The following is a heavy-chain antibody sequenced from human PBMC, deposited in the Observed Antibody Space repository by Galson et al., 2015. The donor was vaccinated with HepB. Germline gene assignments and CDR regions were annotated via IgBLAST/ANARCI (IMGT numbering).Heavy chain of an antibody. CDR1: GFSLNTRGVG. CDR3: AHSVKGSGTYYFDY. CDR2: IFWDDDK. J-gene: IGHJ4*02. Sequence: PALVKPTQTLTLTCTFSGFSLNTRGVGVGWIRRPPGKALEWLALIFWDDDKRHSPSLRSRLTITKGTSKNQVVLTLTNVDPVDTGTYYCAHSVKGSGTYYFDYWGQGTLVTVSS. D-gene: IGHD3-10*01. V-gene: IGHV2-5*02.